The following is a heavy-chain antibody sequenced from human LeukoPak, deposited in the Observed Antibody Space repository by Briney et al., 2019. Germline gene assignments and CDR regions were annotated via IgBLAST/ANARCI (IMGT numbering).Heavy chain of an antibody. CDR1: GFTFSSYA. CDR2: ISYDGSNK. Sequence: PGGYLRLSCAASGFTFSSYAMHWVRQAPGKGLEWVTVISYDGSNKYYEDYVKGRFTISRDNSKNTLYLQMNSLRAEDTAVYYCARDRGFLQWPTDYYFDYWGQGTLVTVSS. V-gene: IGHV3-30*04. J-gene: IGHJ4*02. D-gene: IGHD4-11*01. CDR3: ARDRGFLQWPTDYYFDY.